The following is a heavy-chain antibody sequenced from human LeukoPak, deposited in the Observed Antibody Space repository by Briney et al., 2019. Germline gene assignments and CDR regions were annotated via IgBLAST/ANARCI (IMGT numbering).Heavy chain of an antibody. D-gene: IGHD3-9*01. CDR1: GGSFSGYY. CDR3: ARSKTGFDY. V-gene: IGHV4-31*11. CDR2: IYYSGST. Sequence: SETLSLTCAVYGGSFSGYYWSWIRQHPGKGLEWIGYIYYSGSTYYNPSLKSRVNISVGTSKNQFSLKLSSVTAADTAVYFCARSKTGFDYWGQGTLVTVSS. J-gene: IGHJ4*02.